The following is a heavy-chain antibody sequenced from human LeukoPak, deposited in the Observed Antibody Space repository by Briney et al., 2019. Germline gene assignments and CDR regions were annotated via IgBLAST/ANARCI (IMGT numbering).Heavy chain of an antibody. D-gene: IGHD6-19*01. V-gene: IGHV4-4*07. CDR2: IYTSGST. CDR3: ARDHSSGWSSGANWYFDL. Sequence: SETLSLTCTVSGGSISSYYWSWIRQPAGKGLEWIGRIYTSGSTNYNPSLKSRDTMSVDTSKNQFSLKLSSVTAADTAVYYCARDHSSGWSSGANWYFDLWGRGTLVTVSS. J-gene: IGHJ2*01. CDR1: GGSISSYY.